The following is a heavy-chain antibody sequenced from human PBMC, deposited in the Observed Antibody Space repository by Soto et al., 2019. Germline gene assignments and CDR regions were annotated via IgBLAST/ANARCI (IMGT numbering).Heavy chain of an antibody. Sequence: QVQLQESGPGLVKPSQTLSLTCTVSGGSISSGDYYWSWIRQSPGKGLEWIGYIYYSGSTYYNPSLKRRVTTSVDPSKHQFSLKLSSVTAADTAVYYCARVADCSGGRCYFSVDYWGQGTLVTVSS. CDR3: ARVADCSGGRCYFSVDY. CDR2: IYYSGST. CDR1: GGSISSGDYY. D-gene: IGHD2-15*01. V-gene: IGHV4-30-4*01. J-gene: IGHJ4*02.